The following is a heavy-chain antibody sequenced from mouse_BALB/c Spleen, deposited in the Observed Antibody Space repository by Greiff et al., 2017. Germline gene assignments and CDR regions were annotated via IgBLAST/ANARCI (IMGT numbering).Heavy chain of an antibody. D-gene: IGHD1-1*02. V-gene: IGHV1-15*01. J-gene: IGHJ2*01. Sequence: QVQLQQSGAELVRPGASVTLSCKASGYTFTDYEMHWVKQTPVHGLEWIGAIDPETGGTAYNQKFKGKATLTADKSSSTAYMELRSLTSEDSAVYYCTRDGSYYFDYWGQGTTLTVSS. CDR3: TRDGSYYFDY. CDR1: GYTFTDYE. CDR2: IDPETGGT.